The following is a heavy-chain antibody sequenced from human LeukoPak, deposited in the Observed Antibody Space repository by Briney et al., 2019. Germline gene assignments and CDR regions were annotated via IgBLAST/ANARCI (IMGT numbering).Heavy chain of an antibody. J-gene: IGHJ6*03. V-gene: IGHV3-23*01. CDR3: AKNGDRGAYCSGGSCYPYYYYNMGV. Sequence: PGGSLRLSCAASGFTFSSFGMSWVRQAPGKGLEWVSAISSTGGTAYYADPVKGRFTISRDNSKNTLYLQMNSLRAEDTAIYYCAKNGDRGAYCSGGSCYPYYYYNMGVWGKGTTVTISS. CDR2: ISSTGGTA. CDR1: GFTFSSFG. D-gene: IGHD2-15*01.